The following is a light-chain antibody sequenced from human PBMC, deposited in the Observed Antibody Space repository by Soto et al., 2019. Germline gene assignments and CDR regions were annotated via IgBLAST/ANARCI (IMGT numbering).Light chain of an antibody. CDR3: QQYGSSGT. Sequence: VLTQSPATLSFSPGERATLSCRASQSLSSYFAWYQQKPGQAPRLLIFGVSTRAAGIPDRFSGSGSGTEFTLTISRLEPEDFAVYYCQQYGSSGTFGQGTKVDIK. CDR2: GVS. J-gene: IGKJ1*01. V-gene: IGKV3-20*01. CDR1: QSLSSY.